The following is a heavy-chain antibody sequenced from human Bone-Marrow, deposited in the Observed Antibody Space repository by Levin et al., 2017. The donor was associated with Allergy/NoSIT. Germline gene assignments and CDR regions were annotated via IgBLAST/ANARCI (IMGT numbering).Heavy chain of an antibody. CDR3: AKSDLISGYDFDY. CDR1: GYSFTSYD. D-gene: IGHD5-12*01. J-gene: IGHJ4*02. V-gene: IGHV1-8*01. CDR2: INPNNGNT. Sequence: GESLKISCKASGYSFTSYDINWVRQATGQGLEWMGWINPNNGNTGYAQNFQGRLTLTRNTSTNTAYMELSSLRSEDTAVYYCAKSDLISGYDFDYWGQGTLVTVSS.